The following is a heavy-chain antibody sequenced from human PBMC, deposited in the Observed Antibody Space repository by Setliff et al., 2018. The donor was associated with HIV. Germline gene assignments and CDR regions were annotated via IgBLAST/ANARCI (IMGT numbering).Heavy chain of an antibody. D-gene: IGHD2-8*02. V-gene: IGHV4-38-2*01. J-gene: IGHJ6*03. CDR3: ARVSSTYWYSIFRNYYYHMDV. CDR1: GYSISSGYS. Sequence: SETLSLTCGVSGYSISSGYSWGWIRQPPGKGLEWIGIINQSANTYNNPSLKSRVTISVDTSKNQFSLNLSSVTAADTAVYYCARVSSTYWYSIFRNYYYHMDVWGKGTTVTSP. CDR2: INQSANT.